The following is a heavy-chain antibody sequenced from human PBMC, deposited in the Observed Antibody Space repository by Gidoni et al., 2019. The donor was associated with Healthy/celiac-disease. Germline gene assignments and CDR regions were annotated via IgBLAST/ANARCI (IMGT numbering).Heavy chain of an antibody. D-gene: IGHD6-19*01. CDR2: INHSGST. J-gene: IGHJ1*01. V-gene: IGHV4-34*01. CDR3: ARGPRQWLVLSYFQH. Sequence: QVQLQQWGAGLLKPSETLSLTCAVYGESFSGYYWRWIRQPPGKGLEWIGEINHSGSTNYNPSLKSRVTISVDTSKNQFSLKLSSVTAADTTVYYCARGPRQWLVLSYFQHWGQGTLVTVSS. CDR1: GESFSGYY.